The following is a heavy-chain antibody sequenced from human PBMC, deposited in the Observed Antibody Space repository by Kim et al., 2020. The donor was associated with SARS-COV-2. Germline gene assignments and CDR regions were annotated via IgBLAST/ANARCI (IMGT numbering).Heavy chain of an antibody. CDR3: ARDAPSTVTTLLTNYNYDYGMDV. CDR1: GFIFSSCT. V-gene: IGHV3-21*01. D-gene: IGHD4-17*01. J-gene: IGHJ6*02. CDR2: ISSSSTYI. Sequence: GGSLRLSCAASGFIFSSCTMNWVRQAPGKGLEWVSSISSSSTYIYYADSVKGRFTISRDNAKNSLYLQMNSLRADDTAVYSCARDAPSTVTTLLTNYNYDYGMDVWGQGTPVTVSS.